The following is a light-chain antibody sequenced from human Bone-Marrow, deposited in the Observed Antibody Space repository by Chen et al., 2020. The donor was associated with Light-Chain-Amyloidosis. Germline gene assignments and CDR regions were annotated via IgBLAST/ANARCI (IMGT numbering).Light chain of an antibody. CDR3: SSIIGGSVSHWV. CDR2: EVI. V-gene: IGLV2-23*02. J-gene: IGLJ3*02. Sequence: QSALTQSASVSGSPGQSITISCTGTSSDVGAYNLVSWYQQDPVKATKILIQEVIKRPSGLFIRFSGPSSGNTASLAISRLQAIDEADYYCSSIIGGSVSHWVFGGGTRLTVL. CDR1: SSDVGAYNL.